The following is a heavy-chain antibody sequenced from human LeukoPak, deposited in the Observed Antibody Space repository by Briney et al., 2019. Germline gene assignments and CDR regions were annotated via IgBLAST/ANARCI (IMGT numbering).Heavy chain of an antibody. Sequence: GGSLGLSCVASGFTFSIYTMSWVRQAPGKGLEWVSSITSSSSSMYSADSVKGRLTISRDNAKSSLYLQMNSLRAEDTAVYYCARDLAWGGYWGQGTLVTVSS. D-gene: IGHD7-27*01. CDR3: ARDLAWGGY. CDR1: GFTFSIYT. J-gene: IGHJ4*02. CDR2: ITSSSSSM. V-gene: IGHV3-21*01.